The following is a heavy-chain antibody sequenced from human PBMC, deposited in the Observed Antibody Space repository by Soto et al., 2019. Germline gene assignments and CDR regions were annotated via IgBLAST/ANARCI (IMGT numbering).Heavy chain of an antibody. V-gene: IGHV1-8*01. CDR3: ARGGYDYDFWSGSTAFDI. CDR2: MNPNSGNT. J-gene: IGHJ3*02. Sequence: ASVKVSCKASGYTFTSYDINWVRQATGQGLEWMGWMNPNSGNTGYAQKFQGRVTMTRNTSISTAYMELSSLRSEDTAVYYCARGGYDYDFWSGSTAFDIWGQGTTVTVSS. D-gene: IGHD3-3*01. CDR1: GYTFTSYD.